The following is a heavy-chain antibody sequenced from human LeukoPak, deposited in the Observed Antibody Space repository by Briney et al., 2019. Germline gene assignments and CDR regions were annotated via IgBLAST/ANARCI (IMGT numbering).Heavy chain of an antibody. Sequence: ASVKVSCKASGGTFSSYAISWVRQAPGQGLEWMGGIIPIFGTANYAQKFQGRVTITADESTSTAYMELSSLRSEDTAVYYCARCITGTTARVNAFDIWGQGTMVTVSS. CDR1: GGTFSSYA. D-gene: IGHD1-7*01. CDR3: ARCITGTTARVNAFDI. J-gene: IGHJ3*02. CDR2: IIPIFGTA. V-gene: IGHV1-69*13.